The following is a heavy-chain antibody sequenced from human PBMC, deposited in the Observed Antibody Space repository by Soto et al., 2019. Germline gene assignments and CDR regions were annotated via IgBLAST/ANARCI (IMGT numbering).Heavy chain of an antibody. Sequence: QTLSLTCTISGDSVSSNSAAWNWIRQSPSRGLEWLGRTYYRSKWYNDYAVSVKSRITINPATSKIQFSLQLNSVTPEDTAVYYCAREVIMTTVTNPYYYYYMAVWGKGTTVPVSS. CDR3: AREVIMTTVTNPYYYYYMAV. D-gene: IGHD4-17*01. J-gene: IGHJ6*03. CDR2: TYYRSKWYN. V-gene: IGHV6-1*01. CDR1: GDSVSSNSAA.